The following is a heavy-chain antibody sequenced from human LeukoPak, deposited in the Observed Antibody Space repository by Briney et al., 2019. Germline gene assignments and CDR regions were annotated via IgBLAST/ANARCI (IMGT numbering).Heavy chain of an antibody. D-gene: IGHD2-2*01. J-gene: IGHJ4*02. V-gene: IGHV3-23*01. CDR3: AKDMTPVAYCSSTSCYRYFYK. CDR1: GFTFNNYA. Sequence: GGSLTLSCAASGFTFNNYAMSWVRQAPGKGLEWVSAISSSGDFTYYADSVKGRFTISRDNSKNTLYLQMNSLRVEDSAVYYCAKDMTPVAYCSSTSCYRYFYKWGQGTILTVSS. CDR2: ISSSGDFT.